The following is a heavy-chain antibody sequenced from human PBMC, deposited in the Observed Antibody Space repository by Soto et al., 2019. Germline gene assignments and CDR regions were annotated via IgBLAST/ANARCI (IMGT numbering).Heavy chain of an antibody. Sequence: QVQLQQWGAGLLKPSETLSLTCAVYGGSFSGYYWSWIRQPPGKGLEWIGEINHSGGTNSNPSLKSRVTLSVDTSKNQFSLKLSSVTAADTAVYYCARGVVVPAATYYYYYYMDVWGKGTTVTVSS. CDR3: ARGVVVPAATYYYYYYMDV. CDR2: INHSGGT. CDR1: GGSFSGYY. D-gene: IGHD2-2*01. J-gene: IGHJ6*03. V-gene: IGHV4-34*01.